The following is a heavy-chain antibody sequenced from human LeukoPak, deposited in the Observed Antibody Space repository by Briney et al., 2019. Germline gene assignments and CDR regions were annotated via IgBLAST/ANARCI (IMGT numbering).Heavy chain of an antibody. CDR3: AKGSSYYYDSSGVRLDY. Sequence: GGSLRLSCAASGFTFDDYAMHWVRQAPGKGLEWVANIKQDGSEKYYVDSVKGRFTISRDNAKNSLYLQMNSLRAEDTALYYCAKGSSYYYDSSGVRLDYWGQGTLVTVSS. D-gene: IGHD3-22*01. V-gene: IGHV3-7*03. J-gene: IGHJ4*02. CDR2: IKQDGSEK. CDR1: GFTFDDYA.